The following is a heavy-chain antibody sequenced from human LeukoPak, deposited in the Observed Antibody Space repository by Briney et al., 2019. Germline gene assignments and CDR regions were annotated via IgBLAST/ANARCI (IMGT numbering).Heavy chain of an antibody. CDR2: IYYSGST. D-gene: IGHD3-22*01. Sequence: PSETLSLTCTVSGGSISSYYWSWIRQPPGKGLEWIGYIYYSGSTNYNPSLKSRVTISVDTSKNQFSLRLSSVTAADTAVYYCARDSGYNWFDPWGQGTLVTVSS. CDR3: ARDSGYNWFDP. CDR1: GGSISSYY. V-gene: IGHV4-59*01. J-gene: IGHJ5*02.